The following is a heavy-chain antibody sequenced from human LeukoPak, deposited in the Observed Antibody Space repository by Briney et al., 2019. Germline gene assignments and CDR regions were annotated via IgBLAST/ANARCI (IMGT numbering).Heavy chain of an antibody. J-gene: IGHJ4*02. CDR2: ISSSSSYI. CDR1: GFTFSSYA. Sequence: GGSLRLSCAASGFTFSSYAMSWVRQAPGKGLEWVSSISSSSSYIYYADSVKGRFTISRDNAKNSLHLQMNSLRAEDTAVYYCARDGPSGSYDYWGQGTLVTVSS. V-gene: IGHV3-21*01. D-gene: IGHD1-26*01. CDR3: ARDGPSGSYDY.